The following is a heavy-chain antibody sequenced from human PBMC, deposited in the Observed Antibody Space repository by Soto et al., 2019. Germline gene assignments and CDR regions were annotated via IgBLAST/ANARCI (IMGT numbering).Heavy chain of an antibody. V-gene: IGHV3-30*18. CDR1: GFTFSSYG. Sequence: GGSLRLSCAASGFTFSSYGMHWVRQAPGKGLEWVAVISYDGSNKYYADSVKGRFTISRDNSKNTLYLQMNSLRAEDTAVYYCAKDLTRLGDTAIPPGDYWGQGT. J-gene: IGHJ4*02. D-gene: IGHD5-18*01. CDR2: ISYDGSNK. CDR3: AKDLTRLGDTAIPPGDY.